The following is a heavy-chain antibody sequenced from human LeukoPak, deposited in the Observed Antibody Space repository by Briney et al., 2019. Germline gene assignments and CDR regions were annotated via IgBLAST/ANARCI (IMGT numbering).Heavy chain of an antibody. J-gene: IGHJ5*02. Sequence: PGGSLRLSCAASGFTFSSYAIHWVRQAPGKGLECVSYISSSSSTIYYADSVKGRFTISRDNAKNSLYLQMNSLRAEDTAVYYCASRESSAYRLNWFDPWGQGTLVTVSS. D-gene: IGHD3-22*01. CDR1: GFTFSSYA. CDR3: ASRESSAYRLNWFDP. V-gene: IGHV3-48*01. CDR2: ISSSSSTI.